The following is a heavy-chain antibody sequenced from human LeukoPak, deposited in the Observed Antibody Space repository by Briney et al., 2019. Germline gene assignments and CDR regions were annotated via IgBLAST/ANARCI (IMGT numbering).Heavy chain of an antibody. CDR2: ITSDGSST. CDR1: GFTFSRYA. CDR3: VRGYSFGPYGMDV. V-gene: IGHV3-64D*09. D-gene: IGHD2-15*01. Sequence: GGSLRLSCSASGFTFSRYAMHWVRQAPGKGLEYVSGITSDGSSTYYADSVKGRFTISRDNSKNTLYLQMSSLRAEDTAVYFCVRGYSFGPYGMDVWGQGTTVTVSS. J-gene: IGHJ6*02.